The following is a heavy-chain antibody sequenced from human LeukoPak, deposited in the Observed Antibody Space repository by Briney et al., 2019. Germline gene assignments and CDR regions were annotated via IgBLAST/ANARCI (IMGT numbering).Heavy chain of an antibody. CDR2: INPSGGST. D-gene: IGHD2-15*01. Sequence: ASVKVSCKASGYSFTNYYIHWVRQAPGQGLEWMGIINPSGGSTDYAQKFQGRVTMTRDTSTSTVYMELSSLRAEDTAVYYCARDSKSLGVVAVAASYFFDYWGQGTLVTVSS. V-gene: IGHV1-46*01. J-gene: IGHJ4*02. CDR1: GYSFTNYY. CDR3: ARDSKSLGVVAVAASYFFDY.